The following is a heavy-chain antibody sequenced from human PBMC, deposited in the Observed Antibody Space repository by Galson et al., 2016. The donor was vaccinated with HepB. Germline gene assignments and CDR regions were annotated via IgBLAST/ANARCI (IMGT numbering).Heavy chain of an antibody. D-gene: IGHD3-10*01. CDR3: ARDVGFGEVSEMNWFDP. CDR2: IHYSGGT. CDR1: GGSISSSY. V-gene: IGHV4-59*01. J-gene: IGHJ5*02. Sequence: SETLSLTCTVSGGSISSSYWSWIRQPPGKALEWIGYIHYSGGTNYNPSLNSRVTMSVDTSKNQLSLKLRSVTAADTAVYFCARDVGFGEVSEMNWFDPWGQGTLVTVSS.